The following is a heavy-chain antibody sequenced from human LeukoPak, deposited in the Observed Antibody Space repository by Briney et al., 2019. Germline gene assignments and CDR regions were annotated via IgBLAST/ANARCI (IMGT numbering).Heavy chain of an antibody. CDR2: VRFDGSNK. J-gene: IGHJ6*02. Sequence: GGSLRLSCAASGFTFSNYGMHWVREPPGKGLEWVAFVRFDGSNKYYADSVKGPFTISRDNSKNTLYLQMNSLRPEDTAVYYCAREEDTAMPKAAQDYYYGMDVWGQGTTVTVFS. CDR1: GFTFSNYG. CDR3: AREEDTAMPKAAQDYYYGMDV. V-gene: IGHV3-30*02. D-gene: IGHD5-18*01.